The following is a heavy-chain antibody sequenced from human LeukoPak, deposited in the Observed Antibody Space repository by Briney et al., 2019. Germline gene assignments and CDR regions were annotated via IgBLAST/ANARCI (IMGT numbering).Heavy chain of an antibody. CDR3: ARKSTAMAGSFDY. D-gene: IGHD5-18*01. CDR1: GGSISSSSYY. CDR2: IYYSGST. J-gene: IGHJ4*02. Sequence: SETLSLTCTVSGGSISSSSYYWGWIRQPPGMGLEWIGSIYYSGSTYYNPSLKSRVTISVDTSKNQFSLKLSSVTAADTAVYYCARKSTAMAGSFDYWGQGTPVTVSS. V-gene: IGHV4-39*01.